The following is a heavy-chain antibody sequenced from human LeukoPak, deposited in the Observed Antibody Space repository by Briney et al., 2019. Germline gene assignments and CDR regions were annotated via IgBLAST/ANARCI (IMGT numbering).Heavy chain of an antibody. Sequence: GGSLRLSCAASGFTFSSYAMSWVRQAPGKGLEWASAISGSGGSTYYADSVKGRFTISRDNSKNTLYLQMNSLRVEDTAVYYCAKGMLRITMIVVVPNFDYWGQGTLVTVSS. CDR3: AKGMLRITMIVVVPNFDY. CDR2: ISGSGGST. D-gene: IGHD3-22*01. CDR1: GFTFSSYA. J-gene: IGHJ4*02. V-gene: IGHV3-23*01.